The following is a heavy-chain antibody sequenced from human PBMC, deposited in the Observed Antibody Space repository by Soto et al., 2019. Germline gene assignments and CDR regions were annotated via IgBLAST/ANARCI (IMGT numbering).Heavy chain of an antibody. V-gene: IGHV4-31*02. CDR3: ARAGKRTPQPHPPGGSGFAP. Sequence: PSETLSLTCPVSGGSISSGDNYWNWIRQHPGKGLEWIGYIDYSGSTYYNPSLKSRVTISVDTSKNQFSLKLTSVTDADPAVYYCARAGKRTPQPHPPGGSGFAPGGQGPLVPVSS. CDR2: IDYSGST. CDR1: GGSISSGDNY. D-gene: IGHD3-10*01. J-gene: IGHJ5*02.